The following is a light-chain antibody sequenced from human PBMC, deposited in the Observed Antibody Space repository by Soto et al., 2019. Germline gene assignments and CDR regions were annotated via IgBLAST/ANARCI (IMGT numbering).Light chain of an antibody. V-gene: IGKV3-20*01. CDR2: GTS. CDR1: QSFSSSY. CDR3: KHYGPSPMYT. Sequence: EIVLTQSPGTLPLSPGERATLSCRASQSFSSSYLAWYQQKPGQAPRLLIYGTSNRATGIPDRFSGSGSGTDFTLTISRLEPEDFAVYYGKHYGPSPMYTFGQGTKLEIK. J-gene: IGKJ2*01.